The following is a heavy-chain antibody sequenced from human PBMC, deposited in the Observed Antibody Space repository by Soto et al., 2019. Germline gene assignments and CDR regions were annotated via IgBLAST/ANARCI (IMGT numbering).Heavy chain of an antibody. D-gene: IGHD3-16*01. V-gene: IGHV1-18*01. CDR1: GYTFTSYG. CDR2: INGYNGNT. J-gene: IGHJ6*02. Sequence: QVQLVQSGAEVKKPGASVKVSCKASGYTFTSYGISWVRQAPGQGLEWMGWINGYNGNTNHAQKLQGRVTMSTDTSTSTAYMEFRSLRSDDSAVYYCARMGDVPYYDYGMDVWGQGTTVTVSS. CDR3: ARMGDVPYYDYGMDV.